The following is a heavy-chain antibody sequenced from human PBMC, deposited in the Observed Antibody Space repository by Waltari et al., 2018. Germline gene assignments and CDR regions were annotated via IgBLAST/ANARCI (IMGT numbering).Heavy chain of an antibody. CDR1: GGTFSSYA. CDR3: ARATSWFGESLRWYYFDY. V-gene: IGHV1-69*14. CDR2: IIPIFGTA. Sequence: QVQLVQSGAEVKKPGSSVKVSCKASGGTFSSYAISWVRQAPGQGLEWMGGIIPIFGTANYAQKFQGRVTITADKSTSTAYMELSSLRSEDTAVYYCARATSWFGESLRWYYFDYWGQGTLVTVSS. J-gene: IGHJ4*02. D-gene: IGHD3-10*01.